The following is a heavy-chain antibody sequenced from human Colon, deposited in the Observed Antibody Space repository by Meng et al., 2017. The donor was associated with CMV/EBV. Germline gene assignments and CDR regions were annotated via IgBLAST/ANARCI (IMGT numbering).Heavy chain of an antibody. CDR1: GFPVSGNY. J-gene: IGHJ6*02. V-gene: IGHV3-53*01. D-gene: IGHD3-3*01. CDR2: LQTAGST. CDR3: VRDQHLESCDISNCQHYYYYGMDV. Sequence: GESLKISCAVSGFPVSGNYMAWVRQAPGRGLQWVSVLQTAGSTYYADAVKGRFIISRDNAKNTLYLQINNVKAEDTAVYFCVRDQHLESCDISNCQHYYYYGMDVWGQGTTVTVSS.